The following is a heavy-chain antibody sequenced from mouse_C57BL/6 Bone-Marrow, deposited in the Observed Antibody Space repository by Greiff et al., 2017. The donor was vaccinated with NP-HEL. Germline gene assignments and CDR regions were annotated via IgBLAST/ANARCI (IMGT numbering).Heavy chain of an antibody. D-gene: IGHD2-4*01. CDR2: ISSGGSYT. J-gene: IGHJ3*01. V-gene: IGHV5-6*01. CDR1: GFTFSSYG. CDR3: ARYDYPSY. Sequence: EVQVVESGGDLVKPGGSLKLSCAASGFTFSSYGMSWVRQTPDKRLEWVATISSGGSYTYYPDSVKGRFTISRDNAKNTLYLQMSSLKSEDTAMYYCARYDYPSYWGQGTLVTVSA.